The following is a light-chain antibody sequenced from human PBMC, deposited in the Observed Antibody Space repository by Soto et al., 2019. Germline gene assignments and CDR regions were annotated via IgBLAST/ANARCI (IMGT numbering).Light chain of an antibody. V-gene: IGLV2-18*02. CDR3: SSFTSSNTYV. CDR2: DVN. CDR1: SNDIGAYNR. J-gene: IGLJ1*01. Sequence: LTQPPPGSGAPGQSVAISCTGTSNDIGAYNRVSWYQQPPGTAPKLMIYDVNNRPSGVPDRFSGSKSGNTASLTISGLQADDEADYYCSSFTSSNTYVFGTGTKVTDL.